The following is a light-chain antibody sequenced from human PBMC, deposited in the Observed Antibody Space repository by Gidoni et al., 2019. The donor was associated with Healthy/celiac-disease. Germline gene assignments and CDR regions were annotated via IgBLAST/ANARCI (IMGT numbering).Light chain of an antibody. CDR2: WAS. CDR1: QSVLYSSNNKNY. Sequence: DIVMTQSPDSLAVSLGERATINCKSSQSVLYSSNNKNYLAWYQQKTGQPPKLLIYWASTRESGVPDRFSGSGSGTDFTLTISSLQAEDVAVYYCQQYYSTPQTFGGXTKVEIK. J-gene: IGKJ4*01. CDR3: QQYYSTPQT. V-gene: IGKV4-1*01.